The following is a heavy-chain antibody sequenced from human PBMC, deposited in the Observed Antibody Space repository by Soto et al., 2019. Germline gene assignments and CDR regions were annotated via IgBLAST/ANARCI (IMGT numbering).Heavy chain of an antibody. D-gene: IGHD6-13*01. CDR1: GGSFSGYY. CDR3: ARGEGIAAAGNYYYYMDV. CDR2: INHSGST. Sequence: SETLSLTCAVYGGSFSGYYWSWIRQPPGKGLEWIGEINHSGSTNYNPSLKSRVTISVDTSKNQFSLKLSSVTAADTAVYYCARGEGIAAAGNYYYYMDVWGKGTTVTVSS. V-gene: IGHV4-34*01. J-gene: IGHJ6*03.